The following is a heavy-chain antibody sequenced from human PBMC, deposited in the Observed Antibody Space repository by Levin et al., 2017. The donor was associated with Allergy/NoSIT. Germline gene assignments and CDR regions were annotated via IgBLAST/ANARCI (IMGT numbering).Heavy chain of an antibody. CDR3: AHSSSGWLLWNNWFDP. V-gene: IGHV2-5*02. Sequence: SGPTLVKPTQTLTLTCTFSGFSLSTSGVGVGWIRQPPGKALEWLALIYWDDDKRYSPSLKSRLTITKDTSKNQVVLTMTNMDPVDTATYYCAHSSSGWLLWNNWFDPWGQGTLVTVSS. D-gene: IGHD6-19*01. CDR2: IYWDDDK. J-gene: IGHJ5*02. CDR1: GFSLSTSGVG.